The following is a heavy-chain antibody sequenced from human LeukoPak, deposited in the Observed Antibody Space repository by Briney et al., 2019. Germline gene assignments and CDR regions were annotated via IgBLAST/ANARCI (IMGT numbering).Heavy chain of an antibody. J-gene: IGHJ4*02. CDR3: AKGLYYGSGSYSKYFDS. V-gene: IGHV3-21*04. CDR2: ISSSTYI. Sequence: GGSLRLSCAASGFTFSSYSMNWVRQTPGKGLEWVSSISSSTYIYYADSVKGRFTISRDNSKNTLDLQLNSLRVEDTAIYFCAKGLYYGSGSYSKYFDSWGQGTLVTVSS. CDR1: GFTFSSYS. D-gene: IGHD3-10*01.